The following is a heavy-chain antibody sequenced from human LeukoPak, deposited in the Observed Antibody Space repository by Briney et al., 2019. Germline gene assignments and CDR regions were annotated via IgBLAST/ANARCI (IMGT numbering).Heavy chain of an antibody. CDR2: ISSGSSYI. CDR3: ARSSKMYDSSGYGLDH. V-gene: IGHV3-21*06. CDR1: GFTFSIYT. D-gene: IGHD3-22*01. J-gene: IGHJ5*02. Sequence: GGSLRLSCATSGFTFSIYTMNWVRQAPGKGLEWLSSISSGSSYISYAGSLKGRFTIPRDTAKNSLFLQMNSLRVEDTAVYYCARSSKMYDSSGYGLDHWGQGTLVIVSS.